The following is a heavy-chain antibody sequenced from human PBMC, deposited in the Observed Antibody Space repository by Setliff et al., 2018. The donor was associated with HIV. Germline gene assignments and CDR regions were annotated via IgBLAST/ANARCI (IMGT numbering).Heavy chain of an antibody. CDR1: GFSLSTSGMC. Sequence: SGPTLVNPTQTLTLTCTFSGFSLSTSGMCVNWIRQPPGKALEWLARIDWDDEKYYNTSLKTRLTISKYTSKNQVVLSITYMDPVHTATYYGAREESTNDDFDIWGQGTMVKVS. CDR3: AREESTNDDFDI. V-gene: IGHV2-70*11. CDR2: IDWDDEK. J-gene: IGHJ3*02.